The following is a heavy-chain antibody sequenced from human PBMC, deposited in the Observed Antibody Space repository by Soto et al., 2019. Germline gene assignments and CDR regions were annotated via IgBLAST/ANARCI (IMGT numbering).Heavy chain of an antibody. D-gene: IGHD2-2*01. CDR1: GYTCTSYY. J-gene: IGHJ4*02. CDR3: ARGFCTTTTCLVGDF. V-gene: IGHV1-46*01. CDR2: INPSGGST. Sequence: QVQLVQSGAEVKTPGASVKISCKASGYTCTSYYMHWVRQSPGQGCEWMGMINPSGGSTNYAQRFQGRVTMTRDTSTSTVYMDLSDLRSEDTAVYYCARGFCTTTTCLVGDFWGQGTLVTVSS.